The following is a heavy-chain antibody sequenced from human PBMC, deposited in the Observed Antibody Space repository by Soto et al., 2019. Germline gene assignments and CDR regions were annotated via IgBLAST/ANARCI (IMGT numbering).Heavy chain of an antibody. CDR3: TRLHIVVVTASNWFDP. D-gene: IGHD2-21*02. V-gene: IGHV3-15*01. CDR1: GFTFSNAW. CDR2: IKSKTDGGTT. Sequence: EVQLVESGGGLVKPGGSLRLSCAASGFTFSNAWMSWVRQAPGKGLEWVGRIKSKTDGGTTDYAAPVKGRFTISRDDSKNTLYLQMNSLKTEDTAVYYCTRLHIVVVTASNWFDPWGQGTLVTVSS. J-gene: IGHJ5*02.